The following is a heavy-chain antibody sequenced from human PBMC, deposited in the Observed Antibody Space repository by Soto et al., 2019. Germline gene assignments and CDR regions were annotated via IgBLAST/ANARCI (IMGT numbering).Heavy chain of an antibody. D-gene: IGHD3-3*01. J-gene: IGHJ6*03. CDR3: ASIHDFWSGYYKVADYYYMDV. Sequence: QVQLVQSGAEVKKPGSSVKVSCKASGGTFSSYTISWVRQAPGQGLEWMGRIIPILGIANYAQKFQGRVTITADKSTSTAYMELSSLRSEDTAVYYCASIHDFWSGYYKVADYYYMDVWGKGTTVTVSS. V-gene: IGHV1-69*02. CDR1: GGTFSSYT. CDR2: IIPILGIA.